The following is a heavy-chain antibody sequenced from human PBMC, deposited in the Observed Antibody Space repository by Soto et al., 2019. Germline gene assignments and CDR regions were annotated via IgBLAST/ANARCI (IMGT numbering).Heavy chain of an antibody. CDR1: GFTFSSYG. CDR3: AKDGYYYDSSYYGMDV. CDR2: ISYDGSNK. Sequence: QVQLVESGGGVVQPGRFLRLSCAASGFTFSSYGMHWVRQAPGKGLEWVAVISYDGSNKYYADSVKGRFTISRDNSKNTLYLQMNSLRAEDTAVYYCAKDGYYYDSSYYGMDVWGQGTTVTVSS. D-gene: IGHD3-22*01. J-gene: IGHJ6*02. V-gene: IGHV3-30*18.